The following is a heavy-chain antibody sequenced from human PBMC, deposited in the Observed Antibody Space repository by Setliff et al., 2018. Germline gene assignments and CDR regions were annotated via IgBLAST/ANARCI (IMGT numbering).Heavy chain of an antibody. V-gene: IGHV4-4*07. CDR3: AREGGTDRYLDY. Sequence: SETLSLTCTVSGGSISGYYWTWIRQSAGKGVEWIGRTHSSGNTNTNYSPSLKSRVSMSVDTSRNHFSLNLTSVTAADTAVYYCAREGGTDRYLDYWGQGTPVTSPQ. CDR1: GGSISGYY. J-gene: IGHJ4*02. D-gene: IGHD3-16*01. CDR2: THSSGNTNT.